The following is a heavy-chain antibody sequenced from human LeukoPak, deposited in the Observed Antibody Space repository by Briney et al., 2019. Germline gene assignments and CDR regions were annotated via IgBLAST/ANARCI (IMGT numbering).Heavy chain of an antibody. CDR2: IKEAGSEK. CDR1: GFTFSTYW. V-gene: IGHV3-7*03. J-gene: IGHJ4*02. D-gene: IGHD6-13*01. CDR3: ARPGTSWAFDY. Sequence: GGSLRLSCAASGFTFSTYWMSWVRQAPEKGLEWVASIKEAGSEKTYVDSVKGRFTISRDNAKNSLYLQMNSLRAEDTAVYYCARPGTSWAFDYWGQGTLVTVSS.